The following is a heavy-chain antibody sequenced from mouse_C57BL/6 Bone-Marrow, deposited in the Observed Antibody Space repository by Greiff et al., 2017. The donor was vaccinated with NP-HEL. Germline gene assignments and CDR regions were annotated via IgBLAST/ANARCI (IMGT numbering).Heavy chain of an antibody. V-gene: IGHV1-50*01. CDR2: IDPSDSYT. CDR3: ARKILPDY. Sequence: VQLQESGAELVKPGASVKLSCKASGYTFTSYWMQWVKQRPGQGLEWIGEIDPSDSYTNYNQKFKGKATLTVDTSSSTAYMQLSSLTSEDSAVYYCARKILPDYWGQGTTLTVSS. J-gene: IGHJ2*01. CDR1: GYTFTSYW. D-gene: IGHD2-1*01.